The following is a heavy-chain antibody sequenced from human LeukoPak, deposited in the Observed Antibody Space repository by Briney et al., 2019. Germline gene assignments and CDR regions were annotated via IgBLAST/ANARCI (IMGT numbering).Heavy chain of an antibody. CDR1: GYTFTSYG. J-gene: IGHJ4*02. Sequence: ASVKVSCKASGYTFTSYGISWVRQAPGQGLEWMGWISAYSGNTNYAQKLQGRVTMTTDTSTSTAYMELRSLRSDDTAVYYCVLYYYDSSGYYHGDDYWGQGTLVTVSS. D-gene: IGHD3-22*01. V-gene: IGHV1-18*01. CDR3: VLYYYDSSGYYHGDDY. CDR2: ISAYSGNT.